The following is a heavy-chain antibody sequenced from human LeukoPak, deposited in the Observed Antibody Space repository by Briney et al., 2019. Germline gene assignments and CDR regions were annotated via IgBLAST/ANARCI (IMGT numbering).Heavy chain of an antibody. CDR1: GFTVSSNY. V-gene: IGHV3-53*01. D-gene: IGHD3-10*01. J-gene: IGHJ6*04. CDR2: IYSGGST. CDR3: ARDQVVRGVDYYYYGMDV. Sequence: GGSLRLSCAASGFTVSSNYMSWVRQAPGKGLEWVSVIYSGGSTYYAGSVKGRFTISRDNSKNTLYLQMNSLRAEDTAVYYCARDQVVRGVDYYYYGMDVWGKGTTVTVSS.